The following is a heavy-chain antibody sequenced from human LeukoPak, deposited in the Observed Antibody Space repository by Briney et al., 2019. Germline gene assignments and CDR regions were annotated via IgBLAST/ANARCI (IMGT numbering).Heavy chain of an antibody. CDR1: GESMIGHY. CDR3: ARATASGSGRAYDH. D-gene: IGHD3-10*01. V-gene: IGHV4-34*01. J-gene: IGHJ4*02. Sequence: SETLSLSCAVYGESMIGHYWTWIRQPPGKRLEWIGEIHHSGGTNSNPSLKNRVTMSIDMSKNQFSLKLNSVTAADTAVYYCARATASGSGRAYDHWAQGNLVPVSS. CDR2: IHHSGGT.